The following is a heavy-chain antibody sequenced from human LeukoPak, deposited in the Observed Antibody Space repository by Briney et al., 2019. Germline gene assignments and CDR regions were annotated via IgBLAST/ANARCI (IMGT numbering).Heavy chain of an antibody. D-gene: IGHD4-23*01. J-gene: IGHJ6*03. CDR1: GDFITAYY. V-gene: IGHV4-38-2*02. Sequence: SETLSLTCTVSGDFITAYYWSWIRQPPGKGLEWIGSIYYTGSTYYNPSLKSRVTISVDTSKNQFSLKLSSVTAADTAVYYCARLHSGGNFGYYYYYMGVWGKGTTVTVSS. CDR2: IYYTGST. CDR3: ARLHSGGNFGYYYYYMGV.